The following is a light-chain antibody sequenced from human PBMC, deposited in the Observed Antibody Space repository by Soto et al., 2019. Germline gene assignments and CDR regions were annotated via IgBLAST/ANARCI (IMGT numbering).Light chain of an antibody. Sequence: QSALTQPPSESGAPGQRVTISSTGSSSNIGAGYDVHWYQQLPGTAPKLLIYGNSNRPSGVPDRFSGSKSGTSASLAITGLQAEDEADYYCQSYDSSLSGSYVFGTGTKVTVL. J-gene: IGLJ1*01. V-gene: IGLV1-40*01. CDR2: GNS. CDR3: QSYDSSLSGSYV. CDR1: SSNIGAGYD.